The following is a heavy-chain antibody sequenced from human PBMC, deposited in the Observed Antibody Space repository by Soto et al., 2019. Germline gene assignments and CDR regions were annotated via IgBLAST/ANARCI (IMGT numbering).Heavy chain of an antibody. J-gene: IGHJ5*02. CDR3: VRDGSGNLYLNWFDP. D-gene: IGHD6-19*01. CDR2: ISSHSSTL. CDR1: GFTFSSYS. V-gene: IGHV3-48*02. Sequence: PVGSLRLSCAASGFTFSSYSMNWVRQAPGKGLGWISYISSHSSTLHYADSVKGRFTISRDNAGNSLYLQMNSLRDEDTAVYYCVRDGSGNLYLNWFDPWGQGTLVTVSS.